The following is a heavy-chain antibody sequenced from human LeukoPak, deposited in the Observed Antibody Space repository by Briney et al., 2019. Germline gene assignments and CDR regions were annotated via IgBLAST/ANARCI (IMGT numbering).Heavy chain of an antibody. D-gene: IGHD5-18*01. J-gene: IGHJ5*02. CDR1: GYSFTSYW. CDR2: IDPGDSDT. CDR3: ARHAVDTAMIDWFDP. Sequence: GESLQISCKGSGYSFTSYWIGWVRQMPGKGLEWMGIIDPGDSDTRYSPSFQGQVTISADKSISTAYLQWSSLKASDTAMYYCARHAVDTAMIDWFDPWGQGTLVTVSS. V-gene: IGHV5-51*01.